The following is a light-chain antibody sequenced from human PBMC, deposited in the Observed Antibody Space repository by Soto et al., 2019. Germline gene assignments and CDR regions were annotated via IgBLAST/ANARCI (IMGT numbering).Light chain of an antibody. CDR2: KAS. CDR1: QSIGDL. Sequence: DIQMTQSPSTLSASVEDRVTITCRASQSIGDLLAWYQQKPGEAPKLLIYKASYLESGVPSRFSGSGSGTEFTLTISSLQSEDLGTYYSQHYTAFSVTVGQGSKLDI. CDR3: QHYTAFSVT. V-gene: IGKV1-5*03. J-gene: IGKJ1*01.